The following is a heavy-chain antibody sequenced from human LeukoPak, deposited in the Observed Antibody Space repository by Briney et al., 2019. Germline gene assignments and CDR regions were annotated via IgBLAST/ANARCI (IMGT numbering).Heavy chain of an antibody. V-gene: IGHV3-7*01. CDR2: TKQDGGEK. Sequence: GGSLRLSCAASGFTFSSYWMSWVRQAPGKGLEWVANTKQDGGEKYYVDSVKGRFTISRDNAKNSLFLQMNSLRAEDTAVYYCTRLGGSYYTYWGQGTLVTVSS. J-gene: IGHJ4*02. D-gene: IGHD1-26*01. CDR1: GFTFSSYW. CDR3: TRLGGSYYTY.